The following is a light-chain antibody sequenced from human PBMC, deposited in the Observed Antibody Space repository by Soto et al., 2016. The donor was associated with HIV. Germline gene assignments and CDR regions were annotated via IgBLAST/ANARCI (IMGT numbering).Light chain of an antibody. CDR3: QQYQTEEGT. J-gene: IGKJ1*01. CDR2: ATS. CDR1: QGINND. V-gene: IGKV1-17*03. Sequence: DIQMTQSPSAMSASVGDRVTITCRASQGINNDLAWLQQKPGTVPKLLIYATSSLGGGVPSRFSGSGSGTEFTLTISSLQPDDFATYYCQQYQTEEGTFGQGTTVEIK.